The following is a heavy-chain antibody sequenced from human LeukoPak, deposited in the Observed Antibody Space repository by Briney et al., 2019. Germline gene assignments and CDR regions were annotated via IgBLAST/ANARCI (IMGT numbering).Heavy chain of an antibody. D-gene: IGHD3-22*01. Sequence: SETLSLTCTVSGGSISSYYWSWIRQPPGKGLEWIGYIYYSGSTNYNPSLKSRVTISVDTSKNQFSLKLSSVTAADTAVYYCAGSGTYYDSSGYDFDYWGQGTLVTVSS. J-gene: IGHJ4*02. CDR3: AGSGTYYDSSGYDFDY. CDR1: GGSISSYY. CDR2: IYYSGST. V-gene: IGHV4-59*01.